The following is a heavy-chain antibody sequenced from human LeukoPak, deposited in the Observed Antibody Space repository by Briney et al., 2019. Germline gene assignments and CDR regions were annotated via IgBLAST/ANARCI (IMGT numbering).Heavy chain of an antibody. J-gene: IGHJ4*02. Sequence: PSETLSLTCTVSGYSISSGYYWGWIRQPPGKGLGGIGSIYHSGSTYYNPSLKSRVTISVDTSKNQFSLKLSSVTAADTAVYYCARTNYYDSSPFDYWGQGTLVTVSS. CDR2: IYHSGST. D-gene: IGHD3-22*01. CDR1: GYSISSGYY. CDR3: ARTNYYDSSPFDY. V-gene: IGHV4-38-2*02.